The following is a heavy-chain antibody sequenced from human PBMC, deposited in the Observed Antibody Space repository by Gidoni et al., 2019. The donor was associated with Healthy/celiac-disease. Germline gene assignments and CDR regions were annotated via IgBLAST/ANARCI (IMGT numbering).Heavy chain of an antibody. V-gene: IGHV3-33*01. CDR3: ARDLKGGSSSWYDFGY. J-gene: IGHJ4*02. CDR1: GFPFSSYG. CDR2: IWYDGSNK. D-gene: IGHD6-13*01. Sequence: QVQLVESGGGVVQPGRSLRLSCAASGFPFSSYGMHWVRQAPGKGLEWVAVIWYDGSNKYYADSVKGRFTISRDNSKNTLYLQMNSLRDEDTAVYYCARDLKGGSSSWYDFGYWGQGTLVTVSS.